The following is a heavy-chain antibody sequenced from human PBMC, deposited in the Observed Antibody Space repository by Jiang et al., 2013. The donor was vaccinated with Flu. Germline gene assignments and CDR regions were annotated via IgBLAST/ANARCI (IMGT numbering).Heavy chain of an antibody. Sequence: GPGLVKSSQTLSLTCTVSGGSISSGDYYWSWIRQPPGKGLEWIGYIYYSGSTYYNPSLKSRVTISVDTSKNQFSLKLSSVTAADTAVYYCARMRKTSIAAAGTFDYWGQGTLVTVSS. CDR2: IYYSGST. J-gene: IGHJ4*02. D-gene: IGHD6-13*01. V-gene: IGHV4-30-4*01. CDR3: ARMRKTSIAAAGTFDY. CDR1: GGSISSGDYY.